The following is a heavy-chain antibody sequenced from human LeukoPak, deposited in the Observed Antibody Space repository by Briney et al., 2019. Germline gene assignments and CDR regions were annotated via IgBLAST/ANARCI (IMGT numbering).Heavy chain of an antibody. CDR3: ARVSVGLYFDY. Sequence: GASVKVSCKASVYTFTGYYMHWVRQAPGQGLEWMGWINPNSGGTNYAQKFQGRVTMTSDTSISTAYMELSRLRSDDTDVYYCARVSVGLYFDYWGQGTLVTVSS. J-gene: IGHJ4*02. V-gene: IGHV1-2*02. D-gene: IGHD2-2*01. CDR1: VYTFTGYY. CDR2: INPNSGGT.